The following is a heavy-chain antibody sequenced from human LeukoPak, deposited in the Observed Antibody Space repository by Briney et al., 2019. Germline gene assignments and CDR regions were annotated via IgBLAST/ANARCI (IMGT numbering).Heavy chain of an antibody. J-gene: IGHJ5*02. Sequence: GRSLRLSCAASGFTFSSYGMHWVRQAPGKGLEWVAVIWYDGSNKYYADSVKGRFTISRDNSKDTLYLQMNSLRAEDTAVYYCARGIPRGWGGNWFDPWGQGTLVTVSS. CDR2: IWYDGSNK. CDR1: GFTFSSYG. D-gene: IGHD3-10*01. CDR3: ARGIPRGWGGNWFDP. V-gene: IGHV3-33*08.